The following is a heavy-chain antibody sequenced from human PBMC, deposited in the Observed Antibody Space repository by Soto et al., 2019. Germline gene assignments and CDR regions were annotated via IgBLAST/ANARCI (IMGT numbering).Heavy chain of an antibody. CDR3: AKDSGYNYGYFRWFDP. CDR1: GGSISSGGYY. D-gene: IGHD5-18*01. CDR2: IFYSGST. V-gene: IGHV4-61*08. J-gene: IGHJ5*02. Sequence: SETLSLTCTVSGGSISSGGYYWSWIRQPPGRGLEWIGHIFYSGSTNYNPALKSRVTISVDASKSQFSLKLSSVTAADTAVYYCAKDSGYNYGYFRWFDPWGQGTLVTVSS.